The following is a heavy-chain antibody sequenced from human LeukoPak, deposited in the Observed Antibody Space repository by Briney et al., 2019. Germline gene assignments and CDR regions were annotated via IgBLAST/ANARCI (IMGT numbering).Heavy chain of an antibody. V-gene: IGHV3-48*04. CDR1: GFTFSSYS. CDR2: ISSSGGKT. J-gene: IGHJ4*02. Sequence: GGSLRLSCAASGFTFSSYSMNWVRQAPGKGLEWVSYISSSGGKTYYADSVRGRFTISRDNAKNSLYLQMNTLRVEDAAMYYCTRGFDISDYWGQGTVATVSS. D-gene: IGHD3-3*02. CDR3: TRGFDISDY.